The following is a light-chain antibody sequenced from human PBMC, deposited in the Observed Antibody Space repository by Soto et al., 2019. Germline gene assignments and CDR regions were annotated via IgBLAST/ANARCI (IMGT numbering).Light chain of an antibody. V-gene: IGKV1-27*01. CDR2: SAS. J-gene: IGKJ5*01. CDR1: QDINKY. CDR3: QKYSGVPVT. Sequence: IQMTQSPSSLSASVGDRVTITCRASQDINKYLAWYQQRPGTVPKLLIYSASTLKSGVPSRFSGSRSGTDFTLTISSLQPSDVATYYCQKYSGVPVTFGQGTRLEIK.